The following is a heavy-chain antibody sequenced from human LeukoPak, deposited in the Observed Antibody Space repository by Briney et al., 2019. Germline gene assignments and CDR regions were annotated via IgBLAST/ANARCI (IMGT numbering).Heavy chain of an antibody. Sequence: GGSLRLSCAASGFTDDSNYLSWVRRAPGKGLEWVSTIYTGGNTYYAASVKGRFTISRDFSKNTVFLHMNSLRAEDTAMYYCARGDDSGYYDYFDYWGQGALVTVSS. D-gene: IGHD3-22*01. V-gene: IGHV3-53*01. CDR3: ARGDDSGYYDYFDY. CDR2: IYTGGNT. CDR1: GFTDDSNY. J-gene: IGHJ4*02.